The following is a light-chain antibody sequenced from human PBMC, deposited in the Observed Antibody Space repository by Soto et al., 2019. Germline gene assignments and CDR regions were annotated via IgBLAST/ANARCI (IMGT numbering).Light chain of an antibody. CDR3: KQCDSSRT. V-gene: IGKV3-20*01. CDR1: QSVTSSY. J-gene: IGKJ1*01. Sequence: VLTHSHGPLSFSPSYRASLSFGASQSVTSSYLAWYQQKPGQAPTLLIYRASNRATGIPDRFSCSGSGTDFTLTISRLEPDDFAVYYCKQCDSSRTFGQGTKVDIK. CDR2: RAS.